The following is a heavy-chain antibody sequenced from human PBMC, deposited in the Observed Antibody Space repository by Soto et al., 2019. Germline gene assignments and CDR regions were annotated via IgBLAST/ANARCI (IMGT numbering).Heavy chain of an antibody. CDR2: IYYSGST. CDR1: GGSISSGGYY. Sequence: QVQLQESGPGLVKPSQTLSLTCTVSGGSISSGGYYWSWIRQHPGKGLEWIGYIYYSGSTYYNPSLKSRVTISVYTSKNQFSLKLSSVTAADTAVYYCARLESSGYSYGYYFDYWGQGTLVTVSS. V-gene: IGHV4-31*03. J-gene: IGHJ4*02. D-gene: IGHD3-22*01. CDR3: ARLESSGYSYGYYFDY.